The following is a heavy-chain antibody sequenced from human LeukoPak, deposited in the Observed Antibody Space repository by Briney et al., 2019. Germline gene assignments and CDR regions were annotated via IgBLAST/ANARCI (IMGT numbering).Heavy chain of an antibody. D-gene: IGHD1-26*01. CDR2: IYYSGST. Sequence: SETLSLTCTVSGGSISSYYWSWIRQPPGKGLEWIEYIYYSGSTNYNPSLKSRVTISVDTSKNQFSLKLSSVTAADTAVYYCARDAGRGATFDYWGQGTLVTVSS. J-gene: IGHJ4*02. V-gene: IGHV4-59*12. CDR1: GGSISSYY. CDR3: ARDAGRGATFDY.